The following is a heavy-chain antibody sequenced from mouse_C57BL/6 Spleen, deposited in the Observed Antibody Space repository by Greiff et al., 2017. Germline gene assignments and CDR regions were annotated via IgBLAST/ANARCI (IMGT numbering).Heavy chain of an antibody. CDR2: IRSKSSNYAT. J-gene: IGHJ2*01. CDR1: GFTFNTYA. CDR3: VRALKGLEGNWDGGFDY. V-gene: IGHV10-3*01. D-gene: IGHD4-1*01. Sequence: EVHLVESGGGLVQPKGSLKLSCAASGFTFNTYAMHWVRQAPGKGLEWVARIRSKSSNYATYYADSVKDRFTISRDDSQSMLYLQMNNLKTEDTAMYYCVRALKGLEGNWDGGFDYWGQGTTLTVSS.